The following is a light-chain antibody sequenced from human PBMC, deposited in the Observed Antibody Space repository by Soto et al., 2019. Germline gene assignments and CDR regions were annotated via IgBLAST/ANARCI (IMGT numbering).Light chain of an antibody. Sequence: QSALTQPPSASGSLGQPVTISSTGTSSDVGGYNYVSWHQQHPGKAPKVMIYEVTKRPPGVPDRFSGSKSGNTASLTVSGLQAEDAADYYCSSFAGGGNPVLLGGGTKLTVL. CDR1: SSDVGGYNY. V-gene: IGLV2-8*01. J-gene: IGLJ2*01. CDR3: SSFAGGGNPVL. CDR2: EVT.